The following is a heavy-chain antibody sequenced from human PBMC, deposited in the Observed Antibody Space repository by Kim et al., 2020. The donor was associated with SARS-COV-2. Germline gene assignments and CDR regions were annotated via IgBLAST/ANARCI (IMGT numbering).Heavy chain of an antibody. CDR3: ASARLATMIVVYIAPYF. Sequence: SETLSLTCTVYGGSFSSYNYYWSRNRQPPGLGWDWNVNHCGSTNYNPSLNLRVPISVSASKNQNPLNLKPITATAADTSYYASARLATMIVVYIAPYF. V-gene: IGHV4-39*06. CDR1: GGSFSSYNYY. D-gene: IGHD3-22*01. CDR2: VNHCGST. J-gene: IGHJ4*01.